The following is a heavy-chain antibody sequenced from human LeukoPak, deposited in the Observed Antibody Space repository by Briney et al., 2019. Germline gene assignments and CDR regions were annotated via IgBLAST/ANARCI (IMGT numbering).Heavy chain of an antibody. CDR3: ASRPPDDYPYFDY. CDR1: GIIVSGRY. D-gene: IGHD4-11*01. V-gene: IGHV3-53*01. CDR2: IDGGGST. J-gene: IGHJ4*02. Sequence: GGSLRLSCAASGIIVSGRYMSWVRQAPGKGLEWVSVIDGGGSTYYADSVKGRFTISKDNSKNTLNPQMNNLRAEDTAVYYCASRPPDDYPYFDYWGQGTLVTVSS.